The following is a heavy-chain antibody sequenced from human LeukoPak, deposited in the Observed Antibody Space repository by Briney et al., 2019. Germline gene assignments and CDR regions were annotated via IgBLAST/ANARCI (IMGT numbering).Heavy chain of an antibody. V-gene: IGHV3-30-3*02. CDR2: ISFDGSNK. CDR3: AKLARYCSSASCSDYYYGMDV. CDR1: GFTFSSYA. Sequence: PGGSLRLSCAASGFTFSSYAMHWVRQAPGKGLEWVAIISFDGSNKYYADSVKGRFTISRDNSKNTLYLQMNSLRAEDTAVYYCAKLARYCSSASCSDYYYGMDVWGQGTTVTVSS. D-gene: IGHD2-2*01. J-gene: IGHJ6*02.